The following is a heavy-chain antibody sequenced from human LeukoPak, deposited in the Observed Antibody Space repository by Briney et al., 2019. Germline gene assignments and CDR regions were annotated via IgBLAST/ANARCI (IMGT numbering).Heavy chain of an antibody. D-gene: IGHD3-10*01. CDR2: IYYSGST. Sequence: PSETLSLTCSVSGGSMNSYYWSWIRQSPGKGLEWIGYIYYSGSTYYNPSLKSRVTISVDTSKNQFSLKLSSVTAADTAVYYCATGDYFDYWGQGTLVTVSS. J-gene: IGHJ4*02. CDR1: GGSMNSYY. CDR3: ATGDYFDY. V-gene: IGHV4-59*06.